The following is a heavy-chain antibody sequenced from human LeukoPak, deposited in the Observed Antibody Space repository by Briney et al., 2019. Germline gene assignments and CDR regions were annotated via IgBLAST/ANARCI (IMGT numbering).Heavy chain of an antibody. V-gene: IGHV3-74*01. CDR3: ARDQSIAGPTTADY. Sequence: GGSLRLSCAASGFTFNSYWMHWVRQAPGKGLVWFSRINTDGSNTIYADSVKGRFTISRDNAKNTLYLQMNSLRAEDTAVYYCARDQSIAGPTTADYWGQGTLVTVSS. D-gene: IGHD1-26*01. CDR2: INTDGSNT. J-gene: IGHJ4*02. CDR1: GFTFNSYW.